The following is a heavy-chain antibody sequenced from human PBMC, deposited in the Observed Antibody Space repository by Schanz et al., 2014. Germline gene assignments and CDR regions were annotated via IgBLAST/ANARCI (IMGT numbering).Heavy chain of an antibody. D-gene: IGHD2-2*01. V-gene: IGHV3-23*01. J-gene: IGHJ4*02. CDR3: TREDIMVVPDKDF. CDR1: KFTFSNYA. Sequence: EVQLLESGGGLVQPGGSLRLSCAASKFTFSNYAMSWVRQAPGKGLEWGSSISDSGGGKYYGDSVKGRFTISRDKSKNSLYLQMNSLRADDTAMYYCTREDIMVVPDKDFWGQGILVTVSS. CDR2: ISDSGGGK.